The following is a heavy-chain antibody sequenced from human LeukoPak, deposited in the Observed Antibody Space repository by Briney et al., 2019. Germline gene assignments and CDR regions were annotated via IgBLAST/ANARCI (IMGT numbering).Heavy chain of an antibody. J-gene: IGHJ5*02. D-gene: IGHD3-22*01. Sequence: PSETLSLTCTVSGGSISSGSYYWSWIRQPAGKGLEWIGRIYTSGSTHYTPSLKSRVTISVDKSKNQFSLKLSSVTAADTAVYYCARAGLMYYYDSSGYYYQGWFDPWGQGTLVTVSS. V-gene: IGHV4-61*02. CDR2: IYTSGST. CDR3: ARAGLMYYYDSSGYYYQGWFDP. CDR1: GGSISSGSYY.